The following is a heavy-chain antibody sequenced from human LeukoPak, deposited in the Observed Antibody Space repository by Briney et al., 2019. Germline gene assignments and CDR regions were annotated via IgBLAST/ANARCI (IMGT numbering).Heavy chain of an antibody. D-gene: IGHD3-3*01. V-gene: IGHV3-30*18. CDR3: AKPANDYDSFFDY. CDR2: ISHDGNNK. CDR1: GITFSSYG. Sequence: PGRSLRLSCAASGITFSSYGMYWVRQAPGKGLEWVAVISHDGNNKYYADSVKGRFTISRDNSKNTLYLQMNSLRAEDTAVYYCAKPANDYDSFFDYWGQGTLVTVSS. J-gene: IGHJ4*02.